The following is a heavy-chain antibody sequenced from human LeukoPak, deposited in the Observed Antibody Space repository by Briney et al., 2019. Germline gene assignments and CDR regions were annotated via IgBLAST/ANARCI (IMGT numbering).Heavy chain of an antibody. CDR2: IYPGDSDT. V-gene: IGHV5-51*01. D-gene: IGHD4-17*01. CDR1: GYTFTSYW. Sequence: ASVKVSCKASGYTFTSYWIGWVRQMPGKGLEWMGIIYPGDSDTRYSPSFQGQVTISADKSISTAYLQWSSLKASDTAMYYCARGTTVTTFYFDYWGQGTLVTVSS. CDR3: ARGTTVTTFYFDY. J-gene: IGHJ4*02.